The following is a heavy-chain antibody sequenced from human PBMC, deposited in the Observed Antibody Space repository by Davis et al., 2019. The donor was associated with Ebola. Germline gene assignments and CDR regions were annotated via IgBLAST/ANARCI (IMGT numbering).Heavy chain of an antibody. CDR3: ARSGLSFGVVKYHYGMDV. D-gene: IGHD3-3*01. V-gene: IGHV3-23*01. CDR2: ISGSGGTT. CDR1: VITFSSYA. J-gene: IGHJ6*04. Sequence: SLMISCAYSVITFSSYAMTWVRQAPGKGLEWVSAISGSGGTTYYADSVKGRFTISRDNSKKTMYLQMNSLRAEDTAVYYCARSGLSFGVVKYHYGMDVWGKGTTVTVSS.